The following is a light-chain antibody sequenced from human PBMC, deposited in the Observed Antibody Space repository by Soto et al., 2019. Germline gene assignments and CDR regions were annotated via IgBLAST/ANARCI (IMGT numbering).Light chain of an antibody. CDR3: QHYDSSPWT. V-gene: IGKV3-20*01. J-gene: IGKJ1*01. CDR1: QSVSNNY. Sequence: EIVLTQSPGTLSLSPGERATLSCRASQSVSNNYLAWYQQKPGQAPRLLIYGASTRATGIPDRFSGSGSGTDFTLTISRLEPEDFAVYYCQHYDSSPWTFGQGTRWISN. CDR2: GAS.